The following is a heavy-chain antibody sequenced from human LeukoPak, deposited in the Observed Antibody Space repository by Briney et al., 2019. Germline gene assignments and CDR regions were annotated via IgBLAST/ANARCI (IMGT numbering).Heavy chain of an antibody. D-gene: IGHD6-19*01. J-gene: IGHJ6*03. CDR2: IYTSGST. V-gene: IGHV4-61*09. CDR3: ARGIRIPVTGRYFYYYMDV. Sequence: SETLSLTCTVSGGSISNGSYTWNWIRQPAGKGLEWIGQIYTSGSTNYRSPLTSRVTISRDTSKNQFSLKLSSVTAADTAVYYCARGIRIPVTGRYFYYYMDVWGNGTTVTVSS. CDR1: GGSISNGSYT.